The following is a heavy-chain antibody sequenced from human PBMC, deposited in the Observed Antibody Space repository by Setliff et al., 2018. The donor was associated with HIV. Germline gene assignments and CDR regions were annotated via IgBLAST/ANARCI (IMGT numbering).Heavy chain of an antibody. V-gene: IGHV4-38-2*01. Sequence: SETLSLTCAVSGYSVSSGYYWGWIRQPPGKGLEWIGSFYHSGSTLYNPSLKSRVTISLDTSKNQFSLKLRSVTAADTAVYYCVSGPLSGYGYYFDYWGQGALVTVSS. CDR1: GYSVSSGYY. CDR3: VSGPLSGYGYYFDY. J-gene: IGHJ4*02. CDR2: FYHSGST. D-gene: IGHD3-3*01.